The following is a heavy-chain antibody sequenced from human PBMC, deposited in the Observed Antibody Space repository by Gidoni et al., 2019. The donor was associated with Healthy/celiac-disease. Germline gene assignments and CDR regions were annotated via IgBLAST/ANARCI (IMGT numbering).Heavy chain of an antibody. V-gene: IGHV3-30*01. CDR3: ARDGYDAFDI. Sequence: QVQLVASGGGVVQPGRSLRLSCAASGFTFSSYAMHWVRQAPGKGLEWVAVISYDGSNKYYADSVKGRFTISRDNSKNTLYLQMNSLRAEDTAVYYCARDGYDAFDIWGQGTMVTVSS. CDR1: GFTFSSYA. J-gene: IGHJ3*02. D-gene: IGHD5-12*01. CDR2: ISYDGSNK.